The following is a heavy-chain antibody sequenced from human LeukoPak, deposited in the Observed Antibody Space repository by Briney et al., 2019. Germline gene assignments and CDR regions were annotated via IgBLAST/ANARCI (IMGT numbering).Heavy chain of an antibody. D-gene: IGHD3-10*01. J-gene: IGHJ4*02. V-gene: IGHV3-30-3*01. CDR1: GFAFSTYG. CDR3: ARAMVRGVPFDY. CDR2: ISFGGDTT. Sequence: GRSLRLSCAASGFAFSTYGMHWVRQAPGKGLEWLAVISFGGDTTYYADSAKGRFTLSRDNSKNTLYVQINSLRVEDTAVYYCARAMVRGVPFDYWGGGTLVSV.